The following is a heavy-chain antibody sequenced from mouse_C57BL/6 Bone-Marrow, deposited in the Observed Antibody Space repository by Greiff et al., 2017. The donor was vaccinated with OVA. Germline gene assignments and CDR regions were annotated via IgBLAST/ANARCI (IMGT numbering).Heavy chain of an antibody. CDR1: GYTFTSYW. V-gene: IGHV1-61*01. CDR3: ARGQPGPRFAY. Sequence: QVHVKQPGAELVRPGSSVKLSCKASGYTFTSYWMDWVKQRPGQGLEWIGNIYPSDSETHYNQKFKDKATLTVDKSSSTAYMQLSSLTSEDSAVYYCARGQPGPRFAYWGQGTLVTVSA. D-gene: IGHD6-1*01. J-gene: IGHJ3*01. CDR2: IYPSDSET.